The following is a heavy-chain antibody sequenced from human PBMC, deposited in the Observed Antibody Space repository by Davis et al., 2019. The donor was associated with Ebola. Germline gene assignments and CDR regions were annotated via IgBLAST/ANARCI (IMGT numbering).Heavy chain of an antibody. Sequence: AASVTVSCKASGYTFTDYTMTWVRQAPGQGLEWMGWINTNTGNPTYAQGFTGRFVFSLDTSVSTAYLQISSLKAEDTAVYYCARGGAAGHWGQGTLVTVSS. D-gene: IGHD6-13*01. J-gene: IGHJ4*02. CDR2: INTNTGNP. CDR1: GYTFTDYT. V-gene: IGHV7-4-1*02. CDR3: ARGGAAGH.